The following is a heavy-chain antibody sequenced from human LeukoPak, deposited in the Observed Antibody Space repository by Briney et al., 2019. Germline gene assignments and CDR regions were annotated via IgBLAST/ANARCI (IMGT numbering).Heavy chain of an antibody. CDR1: GLTFSSYE. CDR2: ISSSGSTI. Sequence: PGGSLRLSCAASGLTFSSYEMNWVRQAPGKGLEWVSYISSSGSTIYYADSVKGRFTISRDNAKNSLYLQMNSLRAEDTAVYYCAREKYYYDSSGYYYFDYWGQGTLVTVSS. CDR3: AREKYYYDSSGYYYFDY. V-gene: IGHV3-48*03. D-gene: IGHD3-22*01. J-gene: IGHJ4*02.